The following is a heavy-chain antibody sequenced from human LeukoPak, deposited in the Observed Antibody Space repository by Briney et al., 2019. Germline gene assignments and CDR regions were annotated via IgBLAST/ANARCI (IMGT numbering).Heavy chain of an antibody. CDR2: IIPIFGIA. J-gene: IGHJ4*02. V-gene: IGHV1-69*04. Sequence: SVKVSCKASGGTFSSYAISWVRQAPGQGLEWMGRIIPIFGIANYAQKFQGRVTITADKSTSTAYMELSSLRSEDTAVYYCARDEADYDGNSGGYYFDYWGQGTLVTVSS. CDR1: GGTFSSYA. D-gene: IGHD4-23*01. CDR3: ARDEADYDGNSGGYYFDY.